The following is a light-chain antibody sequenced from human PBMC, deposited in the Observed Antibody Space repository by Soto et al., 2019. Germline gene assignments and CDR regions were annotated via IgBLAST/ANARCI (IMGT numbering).Light chain of an antibody. J-gene: IGKJ2*01. Sequence: VITQSPATLSVSPGDTATLSCRASQSVGSNLAWFQQKPGQAPRLLIYGASTRVTGIPAKFSGSGSGTDFTLTISGLEYEDFAVYYCQQYNNWPPYSFCQGTKLEIK. CDR3: QQYNNWPPYS. V-gene: IGKV3-15*01. CDR1: QSVGSN. CDR2: GAS.